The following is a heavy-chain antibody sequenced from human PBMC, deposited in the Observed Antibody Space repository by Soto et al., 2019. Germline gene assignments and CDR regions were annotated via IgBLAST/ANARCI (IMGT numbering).Heavy chain of an antibody. Sequence: QVQLVQSGGGVVQPGRSLRLSCAASGFTLSDFAMHWVRQAPGKGLEWVALISNDGGIEHYGDAVRGRFTISRDNSKHMLYLQMTSLRVEDTAVYSGARAGPGMDVWGQGTTVTVSS. CDR1: GFTLSDFA. J-gene: IGHJ6*02. CDR3: ARAGPGMDV. V-gene: IGHV3-30-3*01. CDR2: ISNDGGIE.